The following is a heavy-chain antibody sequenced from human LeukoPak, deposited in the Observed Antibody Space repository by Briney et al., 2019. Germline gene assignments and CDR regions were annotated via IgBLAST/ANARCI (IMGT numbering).Heavy chain of an antibody. CDR3: AKDIESSSYGGYFDY. CDR1: GFTFSDYY. J-gene: IGHJ4*02. V-gene: IGHV3-11*01. CDR2: ISSSGSTI. Sequence: GGSLRLSCAASGFTFSDYYMSWIRQAPGKGLEWVSYISSSGSTIYYADSVKGRFTISRDNAKNSLYLQMNSLRAEDTALYYCAKDIESSSYGGYFDYWGQGTLVTVSS. D-gene: IGHD6-13*01.